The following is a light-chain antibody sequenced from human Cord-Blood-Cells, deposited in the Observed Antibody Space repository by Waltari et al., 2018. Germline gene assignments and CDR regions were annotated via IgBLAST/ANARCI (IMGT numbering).Light chain of an antibody. CDR1: QSVSSN. CDR2: GAS. Sequence: EIVMTQSPATLSVSPGERATLSCRARQSVSSNLAWYQHKPGQAPRLLIYGASTRATGIPARFSGSGSGTEFTLTISSLQSEDFAVYYCQQYNNWHITFGQGTRLEIK. V-gene: IGKV3-15*01. CDR3: QQYNNWHIT. J-gene: IGKJ5*01.